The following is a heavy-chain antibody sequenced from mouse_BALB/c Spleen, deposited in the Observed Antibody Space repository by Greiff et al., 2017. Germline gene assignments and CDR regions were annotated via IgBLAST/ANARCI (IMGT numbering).Heavy chain of an antibody. V-gene: IGHV1S81*02. CDR1: GYTFTSYY. Sequence: QVQLQQPGAELVKPGASVKLSCKASGYTFTSYYMYWVKQRPGQGLEWIGGINPSNGGTNFNEKFKSKATLTVDKSSSTAYMQLSSLTSEDSAVYYYSKALYYGYDYYAMDYWGQGTSVTVSA. CDR2: INPSNGGT. CDR3: SKALYYGYDYYAMDY. J-gene: IGHJ4*01. D-gene: IGHD2-2*01.